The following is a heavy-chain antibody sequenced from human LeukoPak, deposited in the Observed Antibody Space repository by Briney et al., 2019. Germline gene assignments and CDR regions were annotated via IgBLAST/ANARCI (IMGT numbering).Heavy chain of an antibody. Sequence: GGSLRLSCAASGFTFSSYGMHWVRQAPGKGLEWVAVISYDGSNKYYADSVKGRFTISRDNSKNTLYLQMNSLRAEDTAVYYCAKDSRYSSGWYPDPDYWGQGTPVTVSS. CDR1: GFTFSSYG. D-gene: IGHD6-19*01. J-gene: IGHJ4*02. CDR2: ISYDGSNK. CDR3: AKDSRYSSGWYPDPDY. V-gene: IGHV3-30*18.